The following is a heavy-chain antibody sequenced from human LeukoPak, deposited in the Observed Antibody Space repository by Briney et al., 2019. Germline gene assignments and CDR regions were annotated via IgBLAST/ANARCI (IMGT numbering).Heavy chain of an antibody. V-gene: IGHV4-39*07. J-gene: IGHJ5*02. Sequence: PSETLSLTCTVSGGSISSSSYYWGWIRQPPGKGLEWIGSIYYSGSTYYNPSLKSRVTISVDTSKNQFSLKLSSVPAADTAVYYCARVPAGSWGSGWINWFDPWGQGTLVTVSS. CDR3: ARVPAGSWGSGWINWFDP. CDR1: GGSISSSSYY. D-gene: IGHD6-19*01. CDR2: IYYSGST.